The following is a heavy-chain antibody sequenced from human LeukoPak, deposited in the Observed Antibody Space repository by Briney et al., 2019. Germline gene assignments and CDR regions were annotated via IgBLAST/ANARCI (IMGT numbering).Heavy chain of an antibody. CDR1: GGSFSGDY. CDR2: INHSGSA. CDR3: ARGQPPYSAGSTYYAGGFYYYDN. J-gene: IGHJ4*02. D-gene: IGHD1-7*01. Sequence: SETLSLTCAVYGGSFSGDYWSWIRQTPGKGLEWIGEINHSGSAKYKPSLKSRVTISVTLSKNQFSLDLSSVTAADTGVYYCARGQPPYSAGSTYYAGGFYYYDNWGQRTLVTVSS. V-gene: IGHV4-34*01.